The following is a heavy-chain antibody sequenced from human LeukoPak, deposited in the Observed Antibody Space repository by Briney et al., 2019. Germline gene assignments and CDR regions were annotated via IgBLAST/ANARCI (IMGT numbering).Heavy chain of an antibody. V-gene: IGHV3-33*01. CDR3: ARDRGYSYGHPFDY. CDR2: TWYDGSNK. J-gene: IGHJ4*02. Sequence: GGSLRPSCAASGFTFSSFSMHWVRQPPGRGLGWVELTWYDGSNKYYADSVKGRFTISRDNSKSTLYLQMDSLRAEDTALYYCARDRGYSYGHPFDYWGQGTLVTVSS. D-gene: IGHD5-18*01. CDR1: GFTFSSFS.